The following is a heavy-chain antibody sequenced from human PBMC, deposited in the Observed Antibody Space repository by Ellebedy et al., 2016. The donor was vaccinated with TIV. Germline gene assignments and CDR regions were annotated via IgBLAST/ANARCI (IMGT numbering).Heavy chain of an antibody. CDR3: ASHYDSSGYPPFDY. J-gene: IGHJ4*02. Sequence: AASVKVSCKASGYTFTSHYIHWVRQVPGQGLEWMGRIDPSGIIRSYAQNLQGRVTMTSDTSTSTVYMELSSLRSEDTAVYYCASHYDSSGYPPFDYWGQGTLVTVSS. D-gene: IGHD3-22*01. CDR1: GYTFTSHY. CDR2: IDPSGIIR. V-gene: IGHV1-46*01.